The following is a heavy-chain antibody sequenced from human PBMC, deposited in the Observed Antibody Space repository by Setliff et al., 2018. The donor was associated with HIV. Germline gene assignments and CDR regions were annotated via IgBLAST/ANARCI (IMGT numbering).Heavy chain of an antibody. V-gene: IGHV3-7*01. J-gene: IGHJ4*02. Sequence: PGGSLRLSCVAFGFTFSRYWMSWVRQAPGKGLEFVANIKEDGSVTNYVDSVKGRFTISRDNAKNSLYLQMNSLRAEDAAVYYCATDLHWAFDYWGQGSLVTVSS. D-gene: IGHD7-27*01. CDR2: IKEDGSVT. CDR3: ATDLHWAFDY. CDR1: GFTFSRYW.